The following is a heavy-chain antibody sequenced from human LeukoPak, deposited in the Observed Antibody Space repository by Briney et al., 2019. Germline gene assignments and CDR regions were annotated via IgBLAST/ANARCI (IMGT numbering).Heavy chain of an antibody. Sequence: SVKVSCKASGGTFSSYAISWVRQAPGQGLEWMGGIIPIFGTANYAQKFQGRVTITADESTSTAYMELSSLRSEDTAVYYCAKGGHGSGVYYYMDVWGKGTTVTVSS. CDR2: IIPIFGTA. D-gene: IGHD3-10*01. CDR1: GGTFSSYA. CDR3: AKGGHGSGVYYYMDV. V-gene: IGHV1-69*01. J-gene: IGHJ6*03.